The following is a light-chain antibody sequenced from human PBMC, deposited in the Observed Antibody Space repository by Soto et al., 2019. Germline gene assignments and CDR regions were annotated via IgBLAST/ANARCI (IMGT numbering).Light chain of an antibody. CDR3: SSKRGSTGV. V-gene: IGLV2-14*01. CDR2: DVS. CDR1: SSDVGGYDY. J-gene: IGLJ1*01. Sequence: QSVLTQPASVSGSPGQTITISCTGTSSDVGGYDYVSWHQQHPGKAPKLMIYDVSKRPSGVSNRFSGSKSGNTASLTISGLQAEDEAAYYCSSKRGSTGVFGTGTKVTVL.